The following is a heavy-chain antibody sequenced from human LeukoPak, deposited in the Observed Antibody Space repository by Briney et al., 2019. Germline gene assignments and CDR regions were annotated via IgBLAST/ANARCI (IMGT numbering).Heavy chain of an antibody. V-gene: IGHV3-48*03. CDR1: GFTFSSYE. J-gene: IGHJ4*02. D-gene: IGHD3-10*01. CDR2: ISSSGSTM. Sequence: GGSLRLSCAASGFTFSSYEMNWVRQAPGKGLEWVSYISSSGSTMYYADSVKGRFTISRDNAKNSLYLQMNSLRAEDTAVYYCASQFMVRGVILTSAFDYWGQGTLVTVSS. CDR3: ASQFMVRGVILTSAFDY.